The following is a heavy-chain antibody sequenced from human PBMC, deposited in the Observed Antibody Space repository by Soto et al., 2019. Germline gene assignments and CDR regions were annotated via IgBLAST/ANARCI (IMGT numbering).Heavy chain of an antibody. D-gene: IGHD6-13*01. Sequence: EVQLLESGGGLVQPGGSLRLSCAASGFTFSSYGMSWVRQAPGKGLEWVSAISGSGGSTYYADSVKGRFTFSRDNSKNTLYLQMNSLRAEDTAVYYCAKGSDSSWYSSWGQGTLVTVSS. CDR1: GFTFSSYG. CDR3: AKGSDSSWYSS. J-gene: IGHJ1*01. CDR2: ISGSGGST. V-gene: IGHV3-23*01.